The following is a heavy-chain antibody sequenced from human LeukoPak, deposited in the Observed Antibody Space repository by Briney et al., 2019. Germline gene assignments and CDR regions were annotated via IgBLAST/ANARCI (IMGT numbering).Heavy chain of an antibody. V-gene: IGHV4-34*01. CDR2: INHSGST. CDR3: ARGGGSGSDAFDI. CDR1: GGSFSGYY. J-gene: IGHJ3*02. D-gene: IGHD3-16*01. Sequence: SETLSLTCAVYGGSFSGYYWSWIRQPPGKGLEWIGEINHSGSTNYNPSLKSRVTISVDTSKNQFSLKLSSVTAADTAVYYGARGGGSGSDAFDIWGQGTMVTVSS.